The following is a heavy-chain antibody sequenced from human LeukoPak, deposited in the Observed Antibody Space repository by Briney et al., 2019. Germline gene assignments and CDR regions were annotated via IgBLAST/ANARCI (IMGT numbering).Heavy chain of an antibody. CDR2: ISGSSGST. CDR1: GFTFSSYA. Sequence: GGSLRLSCAASGFTFSSYAMNWVRQAPGKGLEWVSAISGSSGSTYYADSVKGRFTISRDNSKNTLYLQMNSLRAEDTAVYYCAKVAGYSYVGVYYFDYWGQGTLVTVSS. CDR3: AKVAGYSYVGVYYFDY. J-gene: IGHJ4*02. D-gene: IGHD5-18*01. V-gene: IGHV3-23*01.